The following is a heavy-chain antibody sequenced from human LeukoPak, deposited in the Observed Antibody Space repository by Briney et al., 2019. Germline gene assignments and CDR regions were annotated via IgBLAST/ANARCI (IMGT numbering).Heavy chain of an antibody. CDR1: GDSIRSYY. D-gene: IGHD3/OR15-3a*01. V-gene: IGHV4-59*08. J-gene: IGHJ4*02. CDR2: IFYSGST. Sequence: PSETLSLTCSVSGDSIRSYYWSWIRQPPGKGLEWIGYIFYSGSTTYNPSLKSRVTISVDTSKNQFSLKLSSVTAADTAVYYCARQTGSGLFILPGGQGTLVTVSS. CDR3: ARQTGSGLFILP.